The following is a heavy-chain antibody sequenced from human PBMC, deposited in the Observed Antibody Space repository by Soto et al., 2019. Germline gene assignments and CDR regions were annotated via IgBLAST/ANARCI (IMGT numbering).Heavy chain of an antibody. J-gene: IGHJ3*02. D-gene: IGHD5-12*01. Sequence: SVKVSCKASGGTFSSYAISWVRQAPGQGLEWMGGIIPIFGTANYAQKFQGRVTITADESTSTAYMELSSLRSEDTAVYYCARGRRWLQFDAFDIWGQGTMVTVSS. CDR3: ARGRRWLQFDAFDI. CDR2: IIPIFGTA. V-gene: IGHV1-69*13. CDR1: GGTFSSYA.